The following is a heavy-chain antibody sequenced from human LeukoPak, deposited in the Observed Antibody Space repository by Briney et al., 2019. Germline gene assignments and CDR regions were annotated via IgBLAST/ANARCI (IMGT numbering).Heavy chain of an antibody. V-gene: IGHV4-59*08. D-gene: IGHD6-19*01. CDR1: GGSISSYY. J-gene: IGHJ4*02. CDR2: IYYSGST. Sequence: SETLSLTCTVSGGSISSYYWSWIRQPPGKGLEWIAYIYYSGSTNYNPSLKSRVTISMDTSKNQFSLKLSSVTAADTAIYYCARGYSSWSSDYWGQGTLVAVSS. CDR3: ARGYSSWSSDY.